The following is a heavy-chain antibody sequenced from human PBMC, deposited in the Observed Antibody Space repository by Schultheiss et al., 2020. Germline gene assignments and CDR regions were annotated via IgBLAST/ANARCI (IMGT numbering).Heavy chain of an antibody. V-gene: IGHV3-9*01. CDR3: ARHEADDYGDPFDY. CDR1: GFTFDDYA. Sequence: GGSLRLSCAASGFTFDDYAMHWVRQAPGKGLEWVSGISWNSGSIGYADSVKGRFTISRDNAKNSLYLQMNSLRAEDTAVYYCARHEADDYGDPFDYWGQGTLVTVSS. D-gene: IGHD4-17*01. CDR2: ISWNSGSI. J-gene: IGHJ4*02.